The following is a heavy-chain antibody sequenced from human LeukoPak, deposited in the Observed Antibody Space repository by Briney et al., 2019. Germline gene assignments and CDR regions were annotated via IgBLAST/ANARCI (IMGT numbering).Heavy chain of an antibody. CDR2: IYSGGST. J-gene: IGHJ4*02. V-gene: IGHV3-53*01. CDR1: GFTVSSNY. D-gene: IGHD3-22*01. Sequence: GGSLRLSCAASGFTVSSNYMSWVRQAPGKGLEWVSVIYSGGSTYYADSVKGRFTISRDNSKNTLYLQMNSLRAEDTAVYYCAREALPDYYDSSGCFDYWGQGTLVTVSS. CDR3: AREALPDYYDSSGCFDY.